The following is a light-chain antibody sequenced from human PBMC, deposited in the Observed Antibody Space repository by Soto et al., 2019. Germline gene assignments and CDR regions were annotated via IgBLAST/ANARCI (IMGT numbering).Light chain of an antibody. CDR1: QDVGRW. V-gene: IGKV1D-12*01. CDR3: QQGNTFPVT. CDR2: AAY. Sequence: DIQLTQSPSFVSASVGDRDTITCRASQDVGRWLAWYQHRPGEAPKLLIYAAYNFLSGDPSFSGSGSGTDFTLTINSLQPEHFRTYYCQQGNTFPVTFGQGTRLEMK. J-gene: IGKJ5*01.